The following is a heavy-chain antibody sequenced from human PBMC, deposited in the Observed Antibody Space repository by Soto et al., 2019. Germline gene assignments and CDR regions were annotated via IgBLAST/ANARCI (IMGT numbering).Heavy chain of an antibody. J-gene: IGHJ3*02. D-gene: IGHD5-18*01. CDR3: ARGYSYGPNWESDALDI. CDR1: GFSFSIYA. Sequence: QVQLVESGGGVVQPGRSLRLSCAASGFSFSIYAMHWVRQAPGKGLEWVAVISYHGSTEYYGDSVKGRFTISRDNSKNTLYLQMYSLRPEDTAIYYCARGYSYGPNWESDALDIWGQGAMVNVS. CDR2: ISYHGSTE. V-gene: IGHV3-30-3*01.